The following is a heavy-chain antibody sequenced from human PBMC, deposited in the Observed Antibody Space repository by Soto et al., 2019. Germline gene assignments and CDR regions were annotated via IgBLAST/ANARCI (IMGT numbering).Heavy chain of an antibody. Sequence: SETLSLTCDVSGDSISTNRYYWGWIRQPPRKGLEWIGSISHIGVTDYNPSLESRVSLSIDTSKDRFSLTVTSVTAADTAVYYCARLLPNWRHYIFTDWGQGLLVTVSS. V-gene: IGHV4-39*01. CDR1: GDSISTNRYY. CDR3: ARLLPNWRHYIFTD. CDR2: ISHIGVT. J-gene: IGHJ4*03. D-gene: IGHD1-20*01.